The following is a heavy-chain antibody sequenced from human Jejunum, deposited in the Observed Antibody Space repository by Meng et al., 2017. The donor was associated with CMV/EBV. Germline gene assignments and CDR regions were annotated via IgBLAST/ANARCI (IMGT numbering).Heavy chain of an antibody. V-gene: IGHV3-30*04. CDR1: GFPFLRHA. D-gene: IGHD3-16*01. J-gene: IGHJ4*02. CDR2: PSSDGNSQ. CDR3: ARDGGGFNSSPFDC. Sequence: SGFPFLRHAMHWVLQAPGKRLTWVTVPSSDGNSQSSTDSVKGRFTISRDNSDNMLYLQMNSLRADDTAVYYCARDGGGFNSSPFDCWGQGTLVTVSS.